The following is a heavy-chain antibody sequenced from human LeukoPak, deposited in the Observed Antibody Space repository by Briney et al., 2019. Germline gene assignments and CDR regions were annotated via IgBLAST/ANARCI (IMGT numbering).Heavy chain of an antibody. CDR1: GFTFSSYA. CDR2: ISGSGGST. Sequence: PGGSLRLSCAASGFTFSSYAMSWVRQAPGKGLEWVSAISGSGGSTYYADSVKGRFTISGDNSKNTLYLQMNSLRPEDTAVYYCAKEWFGELILVGTRDYWGQGTLVTVSS. V-gene: IGHV3-23*01. J-gene: IGHJ4*02. D-gene: IGHD3-10*01. CDR3: AKEWFGELILVGTRDY.